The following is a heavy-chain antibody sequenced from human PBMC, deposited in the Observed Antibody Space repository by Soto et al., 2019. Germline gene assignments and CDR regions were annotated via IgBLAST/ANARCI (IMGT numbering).Heavy chain of an antibody. CDR1: GFTFSSYE. CDR3: ASVYYGDILTGADAFDI. Sequence: AGSLRLSCAASGFTFSSYEMNWVRQAPGKGLEWVSYISSSGSTIYYADSVKGRFTISRDNAKNSLYLQMNSLRAEDTAVYYCASVYYGDILTGADAFDIWGQGTMVTVSS. D-gene: IGHD3-9*01. V-gene: IGHV3-48*03. CDR2: ISSSGSTI. J-gene: IGHJ3*02.